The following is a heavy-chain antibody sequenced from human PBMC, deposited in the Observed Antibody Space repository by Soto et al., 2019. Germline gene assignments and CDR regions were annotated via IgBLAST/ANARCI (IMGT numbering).Heavy chain of an antibody. J-gene: IGHJ6*02. CDR1: GYTFTSYG. CDR2: ISAYNGNT. D-gene: IGHD3-22*01. V-gene: IGHV1-18*01. Sequence: QVQLVQSGAEVKKPGASVKVSCKASGYTFTSYGISWVRQAPGQGLEWMGWISAYNGNTNYAQKLQGRVTMTTDTSMSQAYMELRRLRSEDTDVYYCARSGGYYFGYYSSGMDVWGQGTTVTVSS. CDR3: ARSGGYYFGYYSSGMDV.